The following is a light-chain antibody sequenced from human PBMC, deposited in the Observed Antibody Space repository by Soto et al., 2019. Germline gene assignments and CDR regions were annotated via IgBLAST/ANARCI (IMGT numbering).Light chain of an antibody. CDR3: QQSTTYSSLT. CDR2: DAY. V-gene: IGKV1-5*01. Sequence: DIQMTPSPSTLPASVGDRVTITCRSSQSISSWSAWYQQKLGRAPRLLIYDAYSLESGVPSRFSGSGYGTEFTLTTSSLQPDDFATYSCQQSTTYSSLTFGGGTQLDIK. J-gene: IGKJ4*01. CDR1: QSISSW.